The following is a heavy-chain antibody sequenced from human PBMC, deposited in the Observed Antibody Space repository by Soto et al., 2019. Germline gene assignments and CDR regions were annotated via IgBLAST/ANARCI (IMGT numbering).Heavy chain of an antibody. V-gene: IGHV4-34*01. D-gene: IGHD4-17*01. CDR2: INHSGST. CDR3: ARDGNGDHPRYFDL. Sequence: PSETLSLTCAVYGGSFSGYYWSWIRQPPGKGLEWIGEINHSGSTNYNPSLKSRVTISVDTSKNQFSLKLSSVTAADTAVYYCARDGNGDHPRYFDLWGRGTLVTVSS. J-gene: IGHJ2*01. CDR1: GGSFSGYY.